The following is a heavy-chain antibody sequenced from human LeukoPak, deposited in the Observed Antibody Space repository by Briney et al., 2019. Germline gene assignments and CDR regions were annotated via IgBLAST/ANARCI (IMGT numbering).Heavy chain of an antibody. Sequence: GGSLRLSCAASGFTFSSYSMNWVRQAPGKGLEWVSYISSSGSTIYYADSVKGRFTISRDNAKNSLYLQMNSLRAEDTAVYYCARAPEEYSSSWYGWFDPWGQGTLVTVSS. CDR1: GFTFSSYS. J-gene: IGHJ5*02. CDR3: ARAPEEYSSSWYGWFDP. D-gene: IGHD6-13*01. CDR2: ISSSGSTI. V-gene: IGHV3-48*04.